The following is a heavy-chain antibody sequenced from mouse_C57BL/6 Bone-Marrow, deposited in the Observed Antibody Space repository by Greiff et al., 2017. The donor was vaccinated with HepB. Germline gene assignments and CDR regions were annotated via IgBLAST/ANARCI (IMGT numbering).Heavy chain of an antibody. D-gene: IGHD1-1*01. CDR2: IDPSDSYT. CDR3: ARSLREFAY. CDR1: GYTFTSYW. Sequence: QVQLQQPGAELVKPGASVKLSCKASGYTFTSYWMQWVKQRPGQGLEWIGKIDPSDSYTNYNQKFKGKATLTVDPSSRTAYMQLRSLTSEYSAVYYCARSLREFAYWGQGTLVTVSA. V-gene: IGHV1-50*01. J-gene: IGHJ3*01.